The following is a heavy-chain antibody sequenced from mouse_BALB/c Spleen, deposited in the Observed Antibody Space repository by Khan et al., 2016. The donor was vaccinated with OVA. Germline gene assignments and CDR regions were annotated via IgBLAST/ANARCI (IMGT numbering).Heavy chain of an antibody. CDR1: GYSFTGYF. CDR2: INPYIGDT. CDR3: ERIYRGDFDY. V-gene: IGHV1-20*02. Sequence: VQLQQSGPELVKPGASVKISCKASGYSFTGYFMNWVMQSHGKSLEWIGRINPYIGDTFYNQKFKGKATLTVDESSSTAHMELRSLPSEDSAINYCERIYRGDFDYWGQGTTLTVSS. J-gene: IGHJ2*01. D-gene: IGHD2-13*01.